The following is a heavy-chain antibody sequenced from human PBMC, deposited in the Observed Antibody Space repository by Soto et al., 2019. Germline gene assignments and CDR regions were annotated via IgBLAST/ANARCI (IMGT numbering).Heavy chain of an antibody. CDR1: GYTFTSYY. CDR2: INPSGGST. Sequence: ASVKVSCKASGYTFTSYYMHWVRQAPGQGLEWMGIINPSGGSTSYAQKFQGRVTMTRDTSTSTVYMELSSLRSEDTAVYYCARVGYDSSGYYYLQSGLDYWGQGTLVTVSS. J-gene: IGHJ4*02. V-gene: IGHV1-46*01. CDR3: ARVGYDSSGYYYLQSGLDY. D-gene: IGHD3-22*01.